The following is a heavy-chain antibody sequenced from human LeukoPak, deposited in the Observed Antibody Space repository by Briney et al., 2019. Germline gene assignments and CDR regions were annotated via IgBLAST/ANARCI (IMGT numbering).Heavy chain of an antibody. Sequence: GASVKVSCKVSGYTLTELSMHWVRQAPGKGLEWMGGFDPEDGETIYAQKFQGRVTMTEDTSTDTAYMELSSLRSEDTAVYDCATDKGGYYDTWYGMDVWGQGTTVTVSS. J-gene: IGHJ6*02. V-gene: IGHV1-24*01. CDR3: ATDKGGYYDTWYGMDV. CDR2: FDPEDGET. D-gene: IGHD3-22*01. CDR1: GYTLTELS.